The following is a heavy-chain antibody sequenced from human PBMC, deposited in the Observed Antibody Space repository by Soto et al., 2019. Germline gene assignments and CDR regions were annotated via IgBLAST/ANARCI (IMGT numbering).Heavy chain of an antibody. CDR1: GFTVSSNY. Sequence: EVQLVESGGGMVQPGGSLRLSCAASGFTVSSNYMIWVRQAPGKGLEWVSVIYSGGSTYYADSVKGRFTISRDNSKNTLYLQMNSLRAEDTAVYYCARGSVKYYFDYWGQGTLVTVSS. D-gene: IGHD4-17*01. J-gene: IGHJ4*02. CDR3: ARGSVKYYFDY. CDR2: IYSGGST. V-gene: IGHV3-66*01.